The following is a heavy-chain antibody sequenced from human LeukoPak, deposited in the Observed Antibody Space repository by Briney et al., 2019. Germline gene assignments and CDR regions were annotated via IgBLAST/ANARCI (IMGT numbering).Heavy chain of an antibody. D-gene: IGHD6-13*01. CDR1: GYTLTELS. CDR3: ATNGGSSWFNWFDP. Sequence: ASVKVSCKVSGYTLTELSMHWVRQAPGKGPEWMGGFDPEDGETIYAQKFQGRVTMTEDTSTDTAYMELSSLRSEDTAVYYCATNGGSSWFNWFDPWGQGTLVTVSS. CDR2: FDPEDGET. V-gene: IGHV1-24*01. J-gene: IGHJ5*02.